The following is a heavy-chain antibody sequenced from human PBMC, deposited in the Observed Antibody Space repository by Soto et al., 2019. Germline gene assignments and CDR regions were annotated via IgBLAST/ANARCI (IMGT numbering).Heavy chain of an antibody. J-gene: IGHJ6*02. V-gene: IGHV5-51*01. CDR1: GYSFTSYW. D-gene: IGHD2-15*01. Sequence: GESLKISCKGSGYSFTSYWIGWVRQMPGKGLEWMGIIYPGDSDTRYSPSFQGQVTISADKSISTAYLQWSSLKASDTAMYYCASWGGDCSGGSCYDPHYYYYYGMDVWGQGTTVTVSS. CDR3: ASWGGDCSGGSCYDPHYYYYYGMDV. CDR2: IYPGDSDT.